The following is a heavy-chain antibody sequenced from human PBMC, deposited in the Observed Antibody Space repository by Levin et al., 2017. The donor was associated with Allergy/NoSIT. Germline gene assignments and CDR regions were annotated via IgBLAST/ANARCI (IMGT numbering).Heavy chain of an antibody. V-gene: IGHV3-11*01. Sequence: GESLKISCAVSGFTFSDYSMNWIRQAPGKGLEWLSYISSNGSITYYADSVKGRFTISRDNAKNSLYLHLNSLRAEDTAVYYFASDRVRRMVRVIKYYYGMDVWGQGTTVSVSS. J-gene: IGHJ6*02. CDR3: ASDRVRRMVRVIKYYYGMDV. D-gene: IGHD3-10*01. CDR1: GFTFSDYS. CDR2: ISSNGSIT.